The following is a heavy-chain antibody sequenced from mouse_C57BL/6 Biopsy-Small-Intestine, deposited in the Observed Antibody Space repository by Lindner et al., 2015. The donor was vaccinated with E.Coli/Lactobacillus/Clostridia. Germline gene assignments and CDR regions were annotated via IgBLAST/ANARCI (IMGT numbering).Heavy chain of an antibody. J-gene: IGHJ2*01. D-gene: IGHD1-1*01. CDR3: AREAYGTSQYYFDY. CDR1: GYTFTSYG. V-gene: IGHV1-81*01. Sequence: VQLQESGAELARPGASVKLSCKASGYTFTSYGISWVKQRTGQGLEWIGEIYPRSGKTYYNEKFKGKATLTADKSSITAYMELRSLTSEDSAVYFCAREAYGTSQYYFDYWGQGTTLTVSS. CDR2: IYPRSGKT.